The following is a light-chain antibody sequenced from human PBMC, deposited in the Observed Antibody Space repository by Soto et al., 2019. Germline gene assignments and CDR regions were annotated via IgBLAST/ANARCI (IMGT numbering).Light chain of an antibody. V-gene: IGLV1-40*01. CDR1: SSNIGAGYD. CDR2: GNS. Sequence: QSVLTQPPSVSGAPGQRVTFSCTGSSSNIGAGYDVHWYQQLPGTAPKLLIYGNSNRPSGVPDRFSGSKSGTSASLAITGLQAEDEADYYCQSYDSSLSGYVVFGGGTQLTVL. CDR3: QSYDSSLSGYVV. J-gene: IGLJ2*01.